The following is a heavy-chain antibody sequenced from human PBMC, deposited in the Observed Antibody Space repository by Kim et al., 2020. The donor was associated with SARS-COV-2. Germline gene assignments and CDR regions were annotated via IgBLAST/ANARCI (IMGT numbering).Heavy chain of an antibody. CDR1: GFTFSSYA. CDR2: IWYDGSNK. V-gene: IGHV3-33*06. D-gene: IGHD6-19*01. CDR3: AKITYSSDHFDY. Sequence: GGSLRLSCAASGFTFSSYAMHWVRQAPGKGLEWVAVIWYDGSNKYYADSVKGRFTISRDNSKNTLYLQMNSLRAEDTAVYYCAKITYSSDHFDYWGQGTL. J-gene: IGHJ4*02.